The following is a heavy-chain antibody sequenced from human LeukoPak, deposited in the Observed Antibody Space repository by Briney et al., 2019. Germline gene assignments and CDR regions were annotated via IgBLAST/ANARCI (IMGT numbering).Heavy chain of an antibody. D-gene: IGHD3-3*01. CDR3: ARDRTTIFGALYYYGMDV. J-gene: IGHJ6*02. CDR1: GYTFTSYG. V-gene: IGHV1-18*01. Sequence: ASVKVSCKASGYTFTSYGISWVRQAPGQGLEWMGWISAYNGNTNYAQKPQGRVTMTTDTSTSTAYMELRSLRSDDTAVYYCARDRTTIFGALYYYGMDVWGQGTTVTVSS. CDR2: ISAYNGNT.